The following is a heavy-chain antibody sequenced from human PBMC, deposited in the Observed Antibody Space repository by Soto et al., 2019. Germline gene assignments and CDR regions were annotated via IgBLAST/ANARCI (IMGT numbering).Heavy chain of an antibody. D-gene: IGHD3-10*01. J-gene: IGHJ4*02. V-gene: IGHV1-2*04. CDR2: INPNSGGT. CDR3: ARDYYGSGNFFDY. Sequence: QVQLVQSGAEVKKPGASVKVSCKASGYTFTGYYMLWVRQAPGQGLEWMGWINPNSGGTNYAQKFQGWVTMTRDTSISTAYMELSRLRSDDTAVYYCARDYYGSGNFFDYWGQGTLVTVSS. CDR1: GYTFTGYY.